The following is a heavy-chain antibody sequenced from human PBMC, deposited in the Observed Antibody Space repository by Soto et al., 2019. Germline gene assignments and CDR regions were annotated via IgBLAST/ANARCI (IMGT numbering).Heavy chain of an antibody. Sequence: QVQLVQSGGEVKKPGASVKVSCKTSGYSFTTYGISWVRQAPGQGLEWMGWISAYNGNTNYAQKLQGRVTMTTDTSTSTAYMELRSLRSDDTAVYYCAREGPAPYSYYGMDVWGQGSTVTFSS. J-gene: IGHJ6*02. CDR1: GYSFTTYG. CDR2: ISAYNGNT. CDR3: AREGPAPYSYYGMDV. V-gene: IGHV1-18*01.